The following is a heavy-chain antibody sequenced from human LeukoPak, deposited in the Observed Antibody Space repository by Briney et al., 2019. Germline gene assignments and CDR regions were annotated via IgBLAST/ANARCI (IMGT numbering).Heavy chain of an antibody. D-gene: IGHD6-6*01. Sequence: GASVKVSCKASGYTFTSYYMHWVRQAPGQGREWMGIINPSGGSTSYAQKFQGRVTMTRDMSTSTVYMELSSLRSEDTAVYYCAIDLVSNEYSSSSYFDYWGQGTLVTVSS. CDR1: GYTFTSYY. CDR3: AIDLVSNEYSSSSYFDY. V-gene: IGHV1-46*01. J-gene: IGHJ4*02. CDR2: INPSGGST.